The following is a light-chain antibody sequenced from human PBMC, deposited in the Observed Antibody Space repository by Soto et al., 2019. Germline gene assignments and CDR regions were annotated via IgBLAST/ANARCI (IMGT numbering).Light chain of an antibody. CDR1: QSVSSY. J-gene: IGKJ4*01. V-gene: IGKV3-11*01. CDR2: DAS. Sequence: EIVLTQSPATLSLSPGERATLSCRASQSVSSYLAWYQQKPGQAPRLLIYDASNRATGIPARFSGSGSGTDFTLTISILEPEDFAVYYCQQRSKWPGALTFGGGTKVEIK. CDR3: QQRSKWPGALT.